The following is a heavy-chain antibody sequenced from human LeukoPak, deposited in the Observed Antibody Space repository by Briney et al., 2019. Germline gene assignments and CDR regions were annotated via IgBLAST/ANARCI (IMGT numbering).Heavy chain of an antibody. CDR2: IPASGGST. Sequence: GGSLRLSCVASGFTFSSNVMIWVRQAPGKGLEWVSSIPASGGSTYYADSVKGRFTISRDNSKNSLYLQMNSLRAEDTAVYYCARGPSADWFDPWGQGSLVTVSS. D-gene: IGHD3-10*01. CDR1: GFTFSSNV. V-gene: IGHV3-23*01. CDR3: ARGPSADWFDP. J-gene: IGHJ5*02.